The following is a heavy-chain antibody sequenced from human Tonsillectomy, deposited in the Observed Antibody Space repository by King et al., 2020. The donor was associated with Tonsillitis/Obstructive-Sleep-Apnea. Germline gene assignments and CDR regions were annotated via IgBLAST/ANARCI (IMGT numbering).Heavy chain of an antibody. J-gene: IGHJ6*03. CDR1: GGSFSVYY. CDR3: GTNAGDYYYYMDV. V-gene: IGHV4-34*01. Sequence: VQLQQWGAGLLKPSETLSLTCGGYGGSFSVYYWSWIRQPPGKGLECIGEINHSGSTAYNSSLKSRVTISRDTSQNQVSLRLTSVTAADTAVYYCGTNAGDYYYYMDVWGKGTTVTVSS. D-gene: IGHD2-2*01. CDR2: INHSGST.